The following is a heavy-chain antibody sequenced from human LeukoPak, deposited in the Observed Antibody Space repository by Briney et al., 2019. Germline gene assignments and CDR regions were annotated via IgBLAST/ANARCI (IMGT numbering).Heavy chain of an antibody. Sequence: GGSLRLSCAASGFTFSSYAMSWVRQAPGKGLEWVTAISGDGVITYYTDSVKGRFIISRDNSRDTLHLQMRSLGVDDTAVYHCATVGGGPNVGRDFFGAWGQGILVTVSS. CDR2: ISGDGVIT. V-gene: IGHV3-23*01. J-gene: IGHJ5*02. CDR1: GFTFSSYA. CDR3: ATVGGGPNVGRDFFGA. D-gene: IGHD3-10*01.